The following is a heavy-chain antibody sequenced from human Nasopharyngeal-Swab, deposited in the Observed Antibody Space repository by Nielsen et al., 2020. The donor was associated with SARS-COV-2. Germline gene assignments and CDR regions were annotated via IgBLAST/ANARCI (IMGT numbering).Heavy chain of an antibody. CDR3: TSGWFDP. CDR1: GFTFSSNS. V-gene: IGHV3-48*04. J-gene: IGHJ5*02. Sequence: GESLKISCAVSGFTFSSNSMNWVRQAPGKGLEWLSYIGTSSSTSYYADSVKGRFTISRDTAKNSLYLQMNSLRAEDTAVYYCTSGWFDPWGQGTLVTVSS. CDR2: IGTSSSTS.